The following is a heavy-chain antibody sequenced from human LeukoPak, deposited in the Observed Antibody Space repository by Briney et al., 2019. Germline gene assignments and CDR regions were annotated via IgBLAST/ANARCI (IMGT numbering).Heavy chain of an antibody. V-gene: IGHV4-59*01. CDR1: GSSISSYY. Sequence: PSETLSLTCTVSGSSISSYYWSWIRQPPGKGLEWIGYIYYSGSTNYNPSLKSRVTISVDTSKNQFSLKLSSVTAADTAVYYCAKDPSWSGYFDYWGQGTLVTVSS. J-gene: IGHJ4*02. D-gene: IGHD6-13*01. CDR3: AKDPSWSGYFDY. CDR2: IYYSGST.